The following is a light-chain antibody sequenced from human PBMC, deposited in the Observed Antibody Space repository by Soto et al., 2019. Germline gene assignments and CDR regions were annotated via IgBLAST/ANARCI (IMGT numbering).Light chain of an antibody. Sequence: QPVLTQPPSVSGAPGQRVTISCTGSNSNIGAGYDVQWYQQFPGGVPKLLIYGNRNRPSGIPDRFSGSASGTSASLAISGLQAEDEADYYCESSDSSLNVIFGGGTKVTVL. J-gene: IGLJ2*01. V-gene: IGLV1-40*01. CDR1: NSNIGAGYD. CDR2: GNR. CDR3: ESSDSSLNVI.